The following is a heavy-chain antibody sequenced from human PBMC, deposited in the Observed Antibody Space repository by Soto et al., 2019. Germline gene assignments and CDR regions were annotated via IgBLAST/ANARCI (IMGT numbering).Heavy chain of an antibody. CDR1: GFTFSAYS. CDR3: ARQVYTVVTPMDF. Sequence: EVQLLESGGGLVQPGGSLRLSCVASGFTFSAYSMNWVRQPPGKGLEWLSYISGDRAYIYYADSVRGRFTISRDNAENSLYLQMDNLRDEDTALYYCARQVYTVVTPMDFWGQGTLVTVSS. D-gene: IGHD2-21*02. J-gene: IGHJ4*02. CDR2: ISGDRAYI. V-gene: IGHV3-48*02.